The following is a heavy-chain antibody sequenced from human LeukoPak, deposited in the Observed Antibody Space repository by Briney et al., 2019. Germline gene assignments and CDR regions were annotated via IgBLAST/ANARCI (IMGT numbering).Heavy chain of an antibody. Sequence: PGGSLRLSCAASGFNFRSYWMHWVRQAPGKGLEWVSRMDPDGRTIDYADSVKGRFTISRDNAKNPLYLQMDSLRAEDTAVYYCARDSLVGSTTPVFDYWGQGTLVTVSS. V-gene: IGHV3-74*01. CDR2: MDPDGRTI. CDR3: ARDSLVGSTTPVFDY. CDR1: GFNFRSYW. J-gene: IGHJ4*02. D-gene: IGHD1-26*01.